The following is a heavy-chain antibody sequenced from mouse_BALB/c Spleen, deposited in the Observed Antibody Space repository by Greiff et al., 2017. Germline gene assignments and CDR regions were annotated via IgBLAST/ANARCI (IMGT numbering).Heavy chain of an antibody. V-gene: IGHV1S22*01. CDR1: GYTFTSYW. CDR3: TRYYYGSSYAWFAY. Sequence: LKQPGSELVRPGASVKLSCKASGYTFTSYWMHWVKQRPGQGLEWIGNIYPGSGSTNYDEKFKSKATLTVDTSSSTAYMQLSSLTSEDSAVYYCTRYYYGSSYAWFAYWGQGTLVTVSA. D-gene: IGHD1-1*01. J-gene: IGHJ3*01. CDR2: IYPGSGST.